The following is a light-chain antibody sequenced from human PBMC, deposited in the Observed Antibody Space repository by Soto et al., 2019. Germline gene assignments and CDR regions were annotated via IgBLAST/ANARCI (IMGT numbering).Light chain of an antibody. V-gene: IGLV2-14*01. Sequence: LTQPASVSGSPGQSITISCTATTSDVGGFDSVSWYQQHPGTAPRVIIYEVSNRPSGVSYRFSGSKSANTASLTISGLQADDEADYYCSSYTTSNTWLFGGGTKLTVL. CDR3: SSYTTSNTWL. CDR2: EVS. CDR1: TSDVGGFDS. J-gene: IGLJ3*02.